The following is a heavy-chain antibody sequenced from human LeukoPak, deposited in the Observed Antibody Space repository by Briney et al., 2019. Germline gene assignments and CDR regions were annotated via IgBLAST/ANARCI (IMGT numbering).Heavy chain of an antibody. CDR1: GLTLSSYP. J-gene: IGHJ6*03. D-gene: IGHD6-13*01. CDR3: ARVSKGSSWYGVKGNYYYYYYMDV. CDR2: LSNDGNNK. Sequence: GGSLRLSCEASGLTLSSYPMHWVRQAPGKGLEWVAVLSNDGNNKYYADSVKGRFTISRDNSKNTLYLQMNSLRPEDTAVYYCARVSKGSSWYGVKGNYYYYYYMDVWGKGTTVTVSS. V-gene: IGHV3-30*01.